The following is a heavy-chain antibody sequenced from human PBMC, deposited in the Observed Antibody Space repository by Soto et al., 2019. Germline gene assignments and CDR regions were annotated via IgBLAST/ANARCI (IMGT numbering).Heavy chain of an antibody. V-gene: IGHV1-69*12. Sequence: QVQLVQSGAEVKEPGSSVNVSCKTSGGTFGNTAVTCVRQVPGQGLEWIGGIVPLFGTANYAQKFRARVMITADEPTSTGYMDLGSLSSDDTAIYYCARDGDPGYSFSSGPFGGGRFDPWGQGTVVTVSS. CDR1: GGTFGNTA. D-gene: IGHD2-21*01. CDR3: ARDGDPGYSFSSGPFGGGRFDP. CDR2: IVPLFGTA. J-gene: IGHJ5*02.